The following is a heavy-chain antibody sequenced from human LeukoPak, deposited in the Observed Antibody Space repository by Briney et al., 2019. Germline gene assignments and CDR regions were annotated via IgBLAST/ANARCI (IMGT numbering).Heavy chain of an antibody. D-gene: IGHD6-19*01. J-gene: IGHJ4*02. CDR2: ISGSGDII. CDR3: AKEGVAGETGFYFDF. V-gene: IGHV3-48*03. Sequence: GGSLRLSCAASGFILSSYEMNWVRQAPGKGLEWVSYISGSGDIIYYADSVKGRFTISRDNAKNSLYLQMNSLRAEDTAVYYCAKEGVAGETGFYFDFWGQGTLVTVSS. CDR1: GFILSSYE.